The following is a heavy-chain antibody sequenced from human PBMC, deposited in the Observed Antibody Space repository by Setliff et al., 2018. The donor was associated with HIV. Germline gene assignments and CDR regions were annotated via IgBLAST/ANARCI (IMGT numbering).Heavy chain of an antibody. D-gene: IGHD3-16*01. J-gene: IGHJ3*02. CDR2: MNPDGSNT. Sequence: GASLKISCKGSGYSFITYWIGWVRQRPGKGLEWMGIMNPDGSNTRCSPSFQGQVTISVDESISTAYLQWSSLKASDTAFYYCARFYGSYDVGGFDIWGQGTKVT. CDR3: ARFYGSYDVGGFDI. V-gene: IGHV5-51*01. CDR1: GYSFITYW.